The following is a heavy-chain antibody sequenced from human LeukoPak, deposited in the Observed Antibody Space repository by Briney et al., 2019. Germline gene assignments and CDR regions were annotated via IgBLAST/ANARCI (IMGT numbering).Heavy chain of an antibody. J-gene: IGHJ6*02. D-gene: IGHD3-9*01. CDR3: AKSRSRLVPWGMDV. CDR1: GFTFSSYG. CDR2: ISYDGSNK. V-gene: IGHV3-30*18. Sequence: GRSLRLSCAASGFTFSSYGMHWVRQAPGKGLEWVAVISYDGSNKYYADSVKGRFTISRDNSKNTLYLQMNSLRAEDTAVYYCAKSRSRLVPWGMDVWGQGTTVTVSS.